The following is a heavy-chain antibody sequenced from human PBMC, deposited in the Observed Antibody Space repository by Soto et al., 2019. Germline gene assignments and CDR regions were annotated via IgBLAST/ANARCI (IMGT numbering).Heavy chain of an antibody. D-gene: IGHD3-3*01. CDR2: IYYSGST. V-gene: IGHV4-59*01. Sequence: KASETLSLTCTVSSGSMSGYYWNWIRQPPGKGLEWIGYIYYSGSTNYNPSLKSRVTISVDTSKNQFSLKLSSVTAADTAVYYCARAGDYDFWSGYSNDAFDIWGQGTMVT. CDR1: SGSMSGYY. CDR3: ARAGDYDFWSGYSNDAFDI. J-gene: IGHJ3*02.